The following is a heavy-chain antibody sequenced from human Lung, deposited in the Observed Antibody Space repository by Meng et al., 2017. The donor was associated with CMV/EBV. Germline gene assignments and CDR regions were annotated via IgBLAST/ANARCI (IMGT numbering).Heavy chain of an antibody. Sequence: EXXKIPXKGPGYSFTSYWIGWVRQMPGKGLEWMGIIYPGDSDTRYSPSFQGQVTISADKSISTAYLQWSSLKAADTAMYYCARELSSSSYYYGMDVWGQGTXVTVSS. D-gene: IGHD6-6*01. J-gene: IGHJ6*02. V-gene: IGHV5-51*01. CDR2: IYPGDSDT. CDR3: ARELSSSSYYYGMDV. CDR1: GYSFTSYW.